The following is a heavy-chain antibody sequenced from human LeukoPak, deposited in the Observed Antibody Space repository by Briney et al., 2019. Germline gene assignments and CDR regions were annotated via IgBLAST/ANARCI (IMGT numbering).Heavy chain of an antibody. V-gene: IGHV3-21*01. CDR2: ITSSSSYI. Sequence: GGALRLSCAASGSTFSSYNMNWVRQAPGKGLEWVSSITSSSSYIYYADSVKGRFTISRDNTKNSLYLQMNSLRAEDTAVYYCAREGTGTRDDAFDIWGQGTMVTVSS. D-gene: IGHD1-7*01. J-gene: IGHJ3*02. CDR1: GSTFSSYN. CDR3: AREGTGTRDDAFDI.